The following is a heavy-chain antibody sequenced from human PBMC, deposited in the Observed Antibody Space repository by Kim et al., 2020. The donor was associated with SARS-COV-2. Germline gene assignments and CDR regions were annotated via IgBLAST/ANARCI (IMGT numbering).Heavy chain of an antibody. D-gene: IGHD1-26*01. Sequence: GGSLRLSCAASGFTLSSYGMNWARQAPGKGLEWVSRISNSGSTNHADSVNGRFTISRDNSKNTLYLHMSRLRGEATAVYYCAKEAVGTTTSWFDYWGQGT. V-gene: IGHV3-23*01. J-gene: IGHJ4*02. CDR2: ISNSGST. CDR3: AKEAVGTTTSWFDY. CDR1: GFTLSSYG.